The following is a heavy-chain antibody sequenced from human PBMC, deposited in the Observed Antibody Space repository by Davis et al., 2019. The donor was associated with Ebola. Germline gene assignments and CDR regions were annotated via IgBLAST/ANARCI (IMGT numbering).Heavy chain of an antibody. CDR2: IYYSGST. V-gene: IGHV4-30-4*01. CDR3: AREYYDFWSGYQPHYGMDV. CDR1: GGSISSGNYY. Sequence: SETLSLTCTVSGGSISSGNYYWSWIRQPPGKGLEWIGYIYYSGSTYYNPSLKSRVTISVDTSKNQFSLKLSSVTAADTAVYYCAREYYDFWSGYQPHYGMDVWGQGTTVTVSS. D-gene: IGHD3-3*01. J-gene: IGHJ6*02.